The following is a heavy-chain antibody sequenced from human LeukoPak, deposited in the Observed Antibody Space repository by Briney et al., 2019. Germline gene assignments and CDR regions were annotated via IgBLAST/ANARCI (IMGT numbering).Heavy chain of an antibody. Sequence: GGSLRLSCAASGFTFSSYAMSWVRQAPGKGLEWVSSISGSGGSTYYADYVKGRFTISRDNSKNTLDLQMNSLRAEDTAVYYCAKSSLVTPYDYWGQGTLVSVSS. V-gene: IGHV3-23*01. CDR1: GFTFSSYA. D-gene: IGHD2-15*01. CDR3: AKSSLVTPYDY. J-gene: IGHJ4*02. CDR2: ISGSGGST.